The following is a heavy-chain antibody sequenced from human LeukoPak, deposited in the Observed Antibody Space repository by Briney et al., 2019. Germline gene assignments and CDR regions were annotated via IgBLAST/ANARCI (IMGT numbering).Heavy chain of an antibody. CDR1: GYSISSGYY. CDR3: ARHYYDSSGYYVWFDP. J-gene: IGHJ5*02. Sequence: SETLSLTCTVSGYSISSGYYWGWIRQPAGKGLEWIGRIYTSGSTNYNPSLKSRVTMSVDTSKNQFSLKLSSVTAADTAVYYCARHYYDSSGYYVWFDPWGQGTLVTVSS. CDR2: IYTSGST. V-gene: IGHV4-4*07. D-gene: IGHD3-22*01.